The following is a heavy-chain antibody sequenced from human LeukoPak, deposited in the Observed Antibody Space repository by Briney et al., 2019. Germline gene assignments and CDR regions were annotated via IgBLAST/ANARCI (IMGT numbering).Heavy chain of an antibody. Sequence: ASVKVSCKASGYTFTGYYIHWVRQAPGQGLEWMGWINPNTGGKKYAQGFQDRVTMTRDTSISTAYMEVSRLRYDDTAVYYCARPLRVTMIRGAAFRASSDFDPWGQGTLVTVSS. CDR3: ARPLRVTMIRGAAFRASSDFDP. V-gene: IGHV1-2*02. CDR1: GYTFTGYY. J-gene: IGHJ5*02. D-gene: IGHD3-10*01. CDR2: INPNTGGK.